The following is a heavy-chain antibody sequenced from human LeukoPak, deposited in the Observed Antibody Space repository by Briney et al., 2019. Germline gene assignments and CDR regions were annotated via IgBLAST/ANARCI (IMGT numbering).Heavy chain of an antibody. CDR2: VSGGGDST. J-gene: IGHJ4*02. Sequence: GGSLRLSCAASGFTFNNYAMSWVRQAPGKGLEWVSTVSGGGDSTYYADSVKGRFTISRDNSKNTLYLQMNSLRAEDTAVYYCARDLNGGLDYWGQGTLVTVSS. CDR3: ARDLNGGLDY. D-gene: IGHD4-23*01. V-gene: IGHV3-23*01. CDR1: GFTFNNYA.